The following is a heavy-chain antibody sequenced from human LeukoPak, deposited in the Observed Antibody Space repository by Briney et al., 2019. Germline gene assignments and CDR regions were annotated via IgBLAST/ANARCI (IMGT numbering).Heavy chain of an antibody. J-gene: IGHJ5*02. Sequence: GESLKISCKGSGYSFTNYWLGWVRQMPGKGLEWMGIIYPGDSDTRYSPSFQGQVTISADKSISTAFLQWNSLKASDTAMYYCARQYAMWFDPWGQGTLVTVSS. CDR3: ARQYAMWFDP. CDR2: IYPGDSDT. V-gene: IGHV5-51*01. CDR1: GYSFTNYW.